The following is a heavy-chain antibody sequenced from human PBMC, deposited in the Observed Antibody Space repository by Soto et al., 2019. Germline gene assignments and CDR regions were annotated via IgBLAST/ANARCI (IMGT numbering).Heavy chain of an antibody. CDR3: AREARYDRGVYHYEGIDY. J-gene: IGHJ4*02. D-gene: IGHD3-22*01. V-gene: IGHV3-23*01. CDR1: GFSFSDYS. Sequence: EVQLLQSGGGLAQPGGSLTLSCAASGFSFSDYSMNWVRRAPGKGLEWVSAFSAGGDYRHYADSVKGRFTISRDNSKNTVFLQMNIRRAEDTARYDCAREARYDRGVYHYEGIDYWGQGTLVTVSS. CDR2: FSAGGDYR.